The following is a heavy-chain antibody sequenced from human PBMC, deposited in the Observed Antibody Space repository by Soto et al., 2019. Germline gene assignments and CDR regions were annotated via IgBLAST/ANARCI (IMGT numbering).Heavy chain of an antibody. J-gene: IGHJ6*02. CDR3: AMGPDEGVEGPYYYYGMDV. V-gene: IGHV1-45*02. Sequence: QLQLVQSGAEVKKTGSSVKVSCKASGYTFTYRYLHWVRQAPGQALEWMGWITPFNGNTNYAQKFQDRVTITRDRSMSTAYMELSSLRAEDTAMYYCAMGPDEGVEGPYYYYGMDVWGQGTTVTVSS. CDR2: ITPFNGNT. CDR1: GYTFTYRY. D-gene: IGHD3-16*01.